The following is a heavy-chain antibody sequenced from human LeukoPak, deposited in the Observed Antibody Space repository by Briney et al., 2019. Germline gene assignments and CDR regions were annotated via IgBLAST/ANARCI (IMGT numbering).Heavy chain of an antibody. J-gene: IGHJ3*01. D-gene: IGHD2-15*01. CDR2: IYYSGIA. Sequence: SETLSLTCIVSDASITTYYWHWIRQPPGKGLEWLVYIYYSGIANYIPSLKSRVTISVDTSKKQFSLQVKSVTAADTAVYYCAASGGWDAFHVWGQGTMVPVSS. V-gene: IGHV4-59*03. CDR1: DASITTYY. CDR3: AASGGWDAFHV.